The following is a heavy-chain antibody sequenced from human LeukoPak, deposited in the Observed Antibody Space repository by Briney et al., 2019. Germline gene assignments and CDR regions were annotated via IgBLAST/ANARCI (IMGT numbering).Heavy chain of an antibody. J-gene: IGHJ4*02. CDR3: AKVAKYYYGSETYYFFEH. CDR2: MSNSGENT. Sequence: GGSLRLSCAASGFTFSSYSMQWVRQTPGKGLEWVGIMSNSGENTFYGEAVKGRFTISRDNSQNTLYLQMNSLRVEDTAVYYCAKVAKYYYGSETYYFFEHWGQGTPVTASS. V-gene: IGHV3-33*05. CDR1: GFTFSSYS. D-gene: IGHD3-10*01.